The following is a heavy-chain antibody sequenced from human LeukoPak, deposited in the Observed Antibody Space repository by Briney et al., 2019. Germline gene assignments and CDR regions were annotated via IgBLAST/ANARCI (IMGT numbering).Heavy chain of an antibody. CDR2: FSGSAETT. V-gene: IGHV3-23*01. D-gene: IGHD6-13*01. Sequence: QPGGSLRLSCAASGFTFSSYAMSWVRQAPGKGLEWVSAFSGSAETTYYADSVKGRFTISRDNSKNTLYLQMNSLRAEDTAVYYCAKSSDSSSWSPRFDAFDIWGQGTMVTVSS. CDR1: GFTFSSYA. CDR3: AKSSDSSSWSPRFDAFDI. J-gene: IGHJ3*02.